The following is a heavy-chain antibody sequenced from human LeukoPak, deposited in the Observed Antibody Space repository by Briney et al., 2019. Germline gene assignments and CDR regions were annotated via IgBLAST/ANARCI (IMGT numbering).Heavy chain of an antibody. J-gene: IGHJ4*02. CDR3: ARFVGAATTSHVDY. Sequence: PSETLSLTCAVSGYFISSGYYWGWIRQPPGKGLEWIGSIYHSGSTYYNPSLKSRVTISVDTSKNQFFLRLSSVTAADTAVYYCARFVGAATTSHVDYWGQGTLVTVSS. V-gene: IGHV4-38-2*01. CDR2: IYHSGST. CDR1: GYFISSGYY. D-gene: IGHD1-26*01.